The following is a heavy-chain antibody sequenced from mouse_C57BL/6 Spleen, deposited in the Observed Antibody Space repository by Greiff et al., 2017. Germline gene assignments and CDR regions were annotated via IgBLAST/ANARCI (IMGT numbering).Heavy chain of an antibody. V-gene: IGHV1-62-2*01. CDR3: ARHEDVRGRFDYYAMDY. J-gene: IGHJ4*01. CDR2: FYPGSGSI. CDR1: GYTFTEYT. Sequence: QVQLQQSGAELVKPGASVKLSCKASGYTFTEYTIHWVKQRSGQGLEWIGWFYPGSGSIKYNEKFKDKATLTADKSSSTVYMELSRLTSEDSAVYFCARHEDVRGRFDYYAMDYWGQGTSVTVSS.